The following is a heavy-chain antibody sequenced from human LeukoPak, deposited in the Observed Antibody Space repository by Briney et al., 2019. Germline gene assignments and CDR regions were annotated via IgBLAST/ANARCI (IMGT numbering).Heavy chain of an antibody. Sequence: ASVTVSCKASGYTFSDFYIHWVRQAPGQGLEWMGWINPKSGGTKYAQKFQGRVTMTRDTSISIVYMDLTTLRSDDTAVYYCARVAVMGNFRMDVWGKGTTVTVSS. D-gene: IGHD2-8*01. V-gene: IGHV1-2*02. CDR1: GYTFSDFY. CDR2: INPKSGGT. CDR3: ARVAVMGNFRMDV. J-gene: IGHJ6*03.